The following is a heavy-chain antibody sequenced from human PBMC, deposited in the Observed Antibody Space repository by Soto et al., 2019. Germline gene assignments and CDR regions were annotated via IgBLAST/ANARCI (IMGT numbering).Heavy chain of an antibody. V-gene: IGHV1-69*02. CDR3: ARGGVAGFDY. J-gene: IGHJ4*02. Sequence: QVQLVQSGAEVKKPGSSVKVSCKASGGTFSSYSISWVRQAPGQGLEWMGRIIPILGIANYAQKFQGRVTITAAKPTSTAYMELSSLRAEDTAVYHCARGGVAGFDYWGQGTLVTVSS. CDR2: IIPILGIA. CDR1: GGTFSSYS. D-gene: IGHD6-19*01.